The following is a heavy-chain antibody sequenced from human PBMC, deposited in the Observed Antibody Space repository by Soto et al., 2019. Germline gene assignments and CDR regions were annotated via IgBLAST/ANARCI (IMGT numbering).Heavy chain of an antibody. CDR3: ARLKEDTIYHGMDV. Sequence: PSGTLSLTCAVSGYSISSSNWWGWIRQPPGKGLEWIGYIYYSGSTYYNPSLKSRVTMSVDTSKNQFSLKLSSVTAADTAVYYCARLKEDTIYHGMDVWGQGTTVTVSS. CDR2: IYYSGST. CDR1: GYSISSSNW. J-gene: IGHJ6*02. D-gene: IGHD3-3*01. V-gene: IGHV4-28*01.